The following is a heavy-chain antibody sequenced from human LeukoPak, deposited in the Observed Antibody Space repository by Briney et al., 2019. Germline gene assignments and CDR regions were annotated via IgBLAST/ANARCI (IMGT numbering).Heavy chain of an antibody. D-gene: IGHD3-16*02. CDR1: GGSISSYY. CDR2: LYYSGST. J-gene: IGHJ4*02. Sequence: PSETLSHTLTVSGGSISSYYWSWIRQPPGKGLEWIGYLYYSGSTNYNPSLKSRVTISVDTSKNQFSLKRSSVTAADTAVYYCARRAITFGGVIVDDYIDYWGPEILVTVSS. CDR3: ARRAITFGGVIVDDYIDY. V-gene: IGHV4-59*08.